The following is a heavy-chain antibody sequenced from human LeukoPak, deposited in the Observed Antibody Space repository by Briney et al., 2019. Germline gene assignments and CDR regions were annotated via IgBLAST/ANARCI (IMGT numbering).Heavy chain of an antibody. V-gene: IGHV4-38-2*01. D-gene: IGHD3-3*01. CDR3: ARGVVDYYYMDV. CDR1: GYSISSGYY. Sequence: SETLSLTCAVSGYSISSGYYWGWIRQPPGKGLEWIGSIYHSGSTYYNPSLKSRVTISVDTSKNQFSLKLSSVTAADTAVYYCARGVVDYYYMDVWGKGTTVTVSS. J-gene: IGHJ6*03. CDR2: IYHSGST.